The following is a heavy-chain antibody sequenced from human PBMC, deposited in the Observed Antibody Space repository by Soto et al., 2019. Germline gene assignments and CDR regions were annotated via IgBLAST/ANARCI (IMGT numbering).Heavy chain of an antibody. CDR3: ARHRIAAAGTLYWFDP. CDR2: IYYSGST. J-gene: IGHJ5*02. CDR1: GGSISSSSYY. V-gene: IGHV4-39*01. Sequence: QLQLQESGPGLVKPSETLSLTCTVSGGSISSSSYYWGWIRQPPGKGLEWIGSIYYSGSTYYNPSLKSRVTISVDTSKNQFSLKLSSVTAADTAVYYCARHRIAAAGTLYWFDPWGQGTLVTVSS. D-gene: IGHD6-13*01.